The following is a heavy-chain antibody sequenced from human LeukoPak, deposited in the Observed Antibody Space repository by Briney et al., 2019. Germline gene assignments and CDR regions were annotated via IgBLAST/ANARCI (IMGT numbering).Heavy chain of an antibody. J-gene: IGHJ5*02. D-gene: IGHD6-13*01. CDR1: GFTFSSYA. CDR2: ISGSGGST. V-gene: IGHV3-23*01. CDR3: AKGVISSSWYVSGDNWFDP. Sequence: GGSLRLSCAASGFTFSSYAMSWVRQAPGKGLEWVSAISGSGGSTYYADSVKGRFTISRDNSKNTLYLQMNSLRAEDTAVYYCAKGVISSSWYVSGDNWFDPWGQGTLVTVSS.